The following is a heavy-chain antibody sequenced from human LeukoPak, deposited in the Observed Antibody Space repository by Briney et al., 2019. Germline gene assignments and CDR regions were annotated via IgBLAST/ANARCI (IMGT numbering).Heavy chain of an antibody. CDR1: GFTFSSYW. V-gene: IGHV3-7*01. CDR3: ARLVVTAILGFDP. CDR2: IRQDGNER. Sequence: GGSLRLSCAASGFTFSSYWMSWVRQAPGKGLEWVANIRQDGNERNYVDSVKGRFTISRDNAKNSLYLQMNSLRAEDTAVYYCARLVVTAILGFDPWGQGTLVTVSS. D-gene: IGHD2-21*02. J-gene: IGHJ5*02.